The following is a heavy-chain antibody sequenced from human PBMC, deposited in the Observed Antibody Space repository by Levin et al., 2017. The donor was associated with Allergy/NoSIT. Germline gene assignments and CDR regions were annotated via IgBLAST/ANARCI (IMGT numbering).Heavy chain of an antibody. Sequence: GESLKISCKASGYTFTSYGISWVRQAPGQGLEWMGWISAYNGNTNYAQKLQGRVTMTTDTSTSTAYIELRSLRSDDTAVYYCARDSTSAAPMESWLQFSGKACAFDIWGQGTLVTVSS. V-gene: IGHV1-18*01. D-gene: IGHD5-24*01. CDR2: ISAYNGNT. J-gene: IGHJ3*02. CDR1: GYTFTSYG. CDR3: ARDSTSAAPMESWLQFSGKACAFDI.